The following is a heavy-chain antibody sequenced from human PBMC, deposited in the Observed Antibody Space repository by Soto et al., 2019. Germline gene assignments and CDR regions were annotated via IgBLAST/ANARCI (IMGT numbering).Heavy chain of an antibody. Sequence: SETLCLTCTVAGGSIRSGGYYWSWIRQHPGKGLEWIGYIYYGGSTYYNPSLQSRVTISVDTSMNQFSLMLNSVTAADTAVYYCARDHSSSWDKWRKINWFDPWGQGTLVTVSS. CDR2: IYYGGST. CDR3: ARDHSSSWDKWRKINWFDP. J-gene: IGHJ5*02. CDR1: GGSIRSGGYY. D-gene: IGHD6-13*01. V-gene: IGHV4-31*03.